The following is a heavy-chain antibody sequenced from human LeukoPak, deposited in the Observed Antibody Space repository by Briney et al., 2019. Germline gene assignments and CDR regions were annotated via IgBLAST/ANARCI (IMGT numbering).Heavy chain of an antibody. CDR1: GGSISSSSYY. V-gene: IGHV4-39*07. CDR2: IYYSGSI. J-gene: IGHJ4*02. D-gene: IGHD6-6*01. Sequence: PSETLSLTCAVSGGSISSSSYYWGWIRQPPGKGLEWIGSIYYSGSIYYNPSLKGRLTISVDTSKNQFSLKLSSVTAADTAVYYCARDVYSSSSFDYWGQGTLVTVSP. CDR3: ARDVYSSSSFDY.